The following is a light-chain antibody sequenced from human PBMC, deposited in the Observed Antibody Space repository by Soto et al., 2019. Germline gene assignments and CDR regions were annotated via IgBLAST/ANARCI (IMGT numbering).Light chain of an antibody. CDR1: QSVLYSSNNKNY. J-gene: IGKJ4*01. Sequence: DIVMTQSPDSLAVSLGERATINCKSSQSVLYSSNNKNYLAWYQQKPGQPPKLLIYWASTRESGVPDRFSGSGSGTDFTHTISSLQAEDVAVYYCQQYYSTPPFGGGTKVEIK. CDR2: WAS. V-gene: IGKV4-1*01. CDR3: QQYYSTPP.